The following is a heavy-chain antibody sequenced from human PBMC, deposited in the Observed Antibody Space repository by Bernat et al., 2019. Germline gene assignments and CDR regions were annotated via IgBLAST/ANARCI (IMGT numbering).Heavy chain of an antibody. CDR1: GFTFSDYY. CDR3: AKDFYGDYVRCFDP. CDR2: ISSSSSYT. V-gene: IGHV3-11*05. Sequence: QVQLVESGGGLVKPGGSLRLSCAASGFTFSDYYMSWIRQAPGKGLEWVSYISSSSSYTNYADSVKGRFTISRDNAKNSLYLQMNSLGAEDTAVYYCAKDFYGDYVRCFDPWGQGTLVTVSS. D-gene: IGHD4-17*01. J-gene: IGHJ5*02.